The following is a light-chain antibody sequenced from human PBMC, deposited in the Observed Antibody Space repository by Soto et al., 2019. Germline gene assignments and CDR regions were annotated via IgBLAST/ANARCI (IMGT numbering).Light chain of an antibody. Sequence: DIQMNQSPSTLSASVGDRVTITRRASQCISSWLAWYQQKPGKAPKLLIYDASSFESGVPSRFSGSGSGTEFTLTISCLQPDDFATYYCQQYNSYPWTFGQGTKVDI. V-gene: IGKV1-5*01. CDR2: DAS. CDR3: QQYNSYPWT. J-gene: IGKJ1*01. CDR1: QCISSW.